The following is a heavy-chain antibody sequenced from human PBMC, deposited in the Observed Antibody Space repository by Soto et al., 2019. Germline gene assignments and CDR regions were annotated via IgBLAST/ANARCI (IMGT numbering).Heavy chain of an antibody. V-gene: IGHV1-18*01. J-gene: IGHJ5*02. D-gene: IGHD6-19*01. Sequence: SSVKVSCKASGYTFTSYGISWVRQAPGQGLEWMGWISAYNGNTNYAQKLQGRVTMTTDTSTSTAYMELRSLRSDDTAVYYCARVQASGWLNWLDPWGQGTLVTVSS. CDR2: ISAYNGNT. CDR3: ARVQASGWLNWLDP. CDR1: GYTFTSYG.